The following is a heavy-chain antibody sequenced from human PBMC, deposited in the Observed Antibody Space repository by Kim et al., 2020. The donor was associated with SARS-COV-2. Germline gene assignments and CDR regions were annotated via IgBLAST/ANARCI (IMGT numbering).Heavy chain of an antibody. CDR3: ARGVVVAATHFDY. D-gene: IGHD2-15*01. CDR1: GYTFTSYA. V-gene: IGHV1-3*01. CDR2: INAGNGNT. Sequence: ASVKVSCKASGYTFTSYAMHWVRQAPGQRLEWMGWINAGNGNTKYSQKFQGRVTITRDTSASTAYMELSSLRSEDTAVYYCARGVVVAATHFDYWGQGTLVTVSS. J-gene: IGHJ4*02.